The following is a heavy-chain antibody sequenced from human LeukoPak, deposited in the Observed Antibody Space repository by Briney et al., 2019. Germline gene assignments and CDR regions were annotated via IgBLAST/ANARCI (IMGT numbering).Heavy chain of an antibody. J-gene: IGHJ6*02. Sequence: GRSLRLSCAASGFTFSSYGMHWVRQAPGKGLEWVAVISYDGSKKYYADSVKGRFTISRDNSKNTLYLQMNSLRAEDTAVYYCAKLLFAAGPDWDYYYYGMDVWGQGTTVTVSS. V-gene: IGHV3-30*18. CDR3: AKLLFAAGPDWDYYYYGMDV. CDR2: ISYDGSKK. D-gene: IGHD6-13*01. CDR1: GFTFSSYG.